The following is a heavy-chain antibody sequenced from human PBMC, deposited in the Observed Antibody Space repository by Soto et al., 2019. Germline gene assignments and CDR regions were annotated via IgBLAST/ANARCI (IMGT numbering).Heavy chain of an antibody. CDR1: GFTFSSYW. V-gene: IGHV3-7*03. D-gene: IGHD4-17*01. J-gene: IGHJ3*02. CDR2: IKQDGSEK. CDR3: ARLGRRDDYGDTRGAFDI. Sequence: GGSLRLSCAASGFTFSSYWMSWVRQAPGKGLEWVANIKQDGSEKYYVDSVKGRFTISRDNAKNSLYLQMNSLRAEDTAVYYCARLGRRDDYGDTRGAFDIWGQGTMVTVSS.